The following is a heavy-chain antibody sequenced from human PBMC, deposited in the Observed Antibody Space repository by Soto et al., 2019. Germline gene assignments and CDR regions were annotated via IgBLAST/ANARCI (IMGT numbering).Heavy chain of an antibody. CDR3: ARVGSRDAYNYVLDQ. V-gene: IGHV1-69*06. Sequence: QVQVVQSGAEVKKPGSSVKISCKASGRIFSSFPTSWVRQVPGQGLEWMGGVISASGSVTYAPKFQGRVTMTAVKSVGIGYMELTSLTSEDTAIYYCARVGSRDAYNYVLDQWGPGTMVTVSS. D-gene: IGHD5-18*01. J-gene: IGHJ1*01. CDR1: GRIFSSFP. CDR2: VISASGSV.